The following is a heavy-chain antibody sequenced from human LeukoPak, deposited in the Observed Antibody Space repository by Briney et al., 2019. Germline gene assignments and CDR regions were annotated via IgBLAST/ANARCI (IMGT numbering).Heavy chain of an antibody. Sequence: PGGSLRLSCAASAFAFSNYNMNWVRQAPGKGLEWVSSISSSSSNIYYADSVKGRFTISRDNAKNSLYLQMNSLRAEDTAVYYCARAGHSGDAFDIWGQGTMVTVSS. CDR3: ARAGHSGDAFDI. CDR1: AFAFSNYN. J-gene: IGHJ3*02. V-gene: IGHV3-21*01. D-gene: IGHD1-1*01. CDR2: ISSSSSNI.